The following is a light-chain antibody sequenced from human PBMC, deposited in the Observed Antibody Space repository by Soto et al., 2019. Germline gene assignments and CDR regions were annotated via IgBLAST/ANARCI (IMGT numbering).Light chain of an antibody. J-gene: IGLJ1*01. V-gene: IGLV2-14*01. CDR1: SRDVGAYNS. Sequence: QSALTQPASVAGSPGQSITISCTGTSRDVGAYNSVSWYQQHPGKAPKLLIYEVINRPSGVSNRFSGSKSGNTASLTISGLQAADDADYYCSSYTSSSTPCVFGTGTKLTVL. CDR2: EVI. CDR3: SSYTSSSTPCV.